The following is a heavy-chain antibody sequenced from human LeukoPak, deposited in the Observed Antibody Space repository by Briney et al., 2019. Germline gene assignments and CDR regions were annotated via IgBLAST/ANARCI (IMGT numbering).Heavy chain of an antibody. CDR2: ISSSSSYT. J-gene: IGHJ4*02. CDR3: ARDSGYSGYSDY. CDR1: GFTFSDYY. D-gene: IGHD5-12*01. Sequence: GGSLRLSCAAFGFTFSDYYMSWIRQAPGKGLEWVSYISSSSSYTDYADSVKGRFTISRDNAKNSLNLQMNSLRAEDTAVYYCARDSGYSGYSDYWGQGTLVTVSS. V-gene: IGHV3-11*05.